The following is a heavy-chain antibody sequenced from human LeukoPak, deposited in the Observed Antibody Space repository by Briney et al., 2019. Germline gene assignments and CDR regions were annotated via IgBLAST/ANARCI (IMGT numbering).Heavy chain of an antibody. CDR2: IYSDGTT. D-gene: IGHD3-22*01. Sequence: PGGSLRLSCVVSGFTVRSNYMSWVRQAPGKGLECVSIIYSDGTTYYADSVKGRFTISRDNSENTLYLQMNSLRAEDTAMYYCTRDQYSSFHFGYWGQRTLVTVSS. V-gene: IGHV3-53*01. CDR3: TRDQYSSFHFGY. J-gene: IGHJ4*02. CDR1: GFTVRSNY.